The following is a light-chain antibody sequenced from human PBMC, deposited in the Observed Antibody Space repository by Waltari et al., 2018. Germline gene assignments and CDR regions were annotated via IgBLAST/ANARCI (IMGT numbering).Light chain of an antibody. CDR1: QSISSY. CDR2: AAA. Sequence: DIQMTKSRSSLSASVGDRVTIPCRASQSISSYLNWYQPKPGNAHKLLFYAAASLQSGVPSRFSGSGSVTDFTLIISSLQPEDFATYYCQQSYSTPRAFGQGTKLEI. V-gene: IGKV1-39*01. J-gene: IGKJ2*01. CDR3: QQSYSTPRA.